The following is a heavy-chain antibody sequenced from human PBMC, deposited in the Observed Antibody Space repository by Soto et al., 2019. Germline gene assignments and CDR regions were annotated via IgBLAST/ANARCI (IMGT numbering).Heavy chain of an antibody. Sequence: QVQLQESGPELVKPSETMSLTCSASGASISRFYWNWLRQPPGKGLEWIGHIYNVDSTNYNPSLNSRVTIAVETSKNQFSLQLPSVNAADTAVYYCAQATGWPGLDYWSQRPLVTVSS. CDR1: GASISRFY. CDR2: IYNVDST. V-gene: IGHV4-59*03. D-gene: IGHD6-19*01. CDR3: AQATGWPGLDY. J-gene: IGHJ4*02.